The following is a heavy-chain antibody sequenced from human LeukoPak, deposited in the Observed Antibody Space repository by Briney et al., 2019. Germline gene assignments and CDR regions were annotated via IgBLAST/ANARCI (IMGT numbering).Heavy chain of an antibody. V-gene: IGHV1-69*05. CDR2: IIPIFGTA. CDR1: GGTFSSYA. Sequence: SVKVSCKASGGTFSSYAISWVRQAPGQGLEWMGRIIPIFGTAKYAQKFQGRVTINKDESTSTAYMELSSLRSEDTAVYYCARDPNSGSYYFDYWGQGTLVTVSS. D-gene: IGHD1-26*01. J-gene: IGHJ4*02. CDR3: ARDPNSGSYYFDY.